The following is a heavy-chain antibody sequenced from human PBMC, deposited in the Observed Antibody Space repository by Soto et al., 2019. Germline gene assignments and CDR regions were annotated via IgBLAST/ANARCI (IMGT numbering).Heavy chain of an antibody. CDR2: SSAYNGNT. J-gene: IGHJ4*02. CDR3: VRELEVGAKECLGS. D-gene: IGHD1-26*01. CDR1: GYTFTSYG. Sequence: QVQLVQSGAEVKKPGASVTVSCKASGYTFTSYGISWGRQAPGQELEWRGCSSAYNGNTNYAQKLQGGGNIHTHTSTSTADMELGSLRADGRAVYYCVRELEVGAKECLGSWGQGTLVPVSS. V-gene: IGHV1-18*01.